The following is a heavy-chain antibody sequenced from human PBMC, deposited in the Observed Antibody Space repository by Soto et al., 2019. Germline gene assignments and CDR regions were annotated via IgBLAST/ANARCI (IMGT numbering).Heavy chain of an antibody. CDR2: IIPIFGTA. CDR3: AREVRAPYHSSGYYYFYYYGMDV. CDR1: GGTFSSYA. V-gene: IGHV1-69*13. J-gene: IGHJ6*02. D-gene: IGHD3-22*01. Sequence: SVKVSCKASGGTFSSYAISWVRQAPGQGLEWMGGIIPIFGTANYAQKFQGRVTITADESTSTAYMELSSLRSEDTAVYYCAREVRAPYHSSGYYYFYYYGMDVWGQGNTVTVSS.